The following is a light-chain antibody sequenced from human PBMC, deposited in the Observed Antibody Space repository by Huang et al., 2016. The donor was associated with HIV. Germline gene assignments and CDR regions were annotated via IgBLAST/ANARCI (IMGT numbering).Light chain of an antibody. CDR2: LGS. CDR1: QSLLHSNGYNY. CDR3: MQALQTPLT. V-gene: IGKV2-28*01. Sequence: DIVMTQSPLSLPVTPGEPASISCRSSQSLLHSNGYNYLDWYLQKPGQSPHLLIYLGSHRASGVPDRFSGSGSGTDFTLKITRVEAEDVGVYYCMQALQTPLTFGGGTKVEIK. J-gene: IGKJ4*01.